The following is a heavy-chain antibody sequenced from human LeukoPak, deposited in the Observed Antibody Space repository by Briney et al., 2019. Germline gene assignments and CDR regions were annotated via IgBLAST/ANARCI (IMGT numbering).Heavy chain of an antibody. J-gene: IGHJ5*02. Sequence: SETLSLTCAVYGGSFSGYYWSWIRQPPGKGLEWIGEINHSGGTNYNPSLKSRVTISVDTSKNQFSLKLSSVTAADTAVYYCGEKRRPLSGLAPWGQGTLSPSP. V-gene: IGHV4-34*01. CDR1: GGSFSGYY. CDR2: INHSGGT. D-gene: IGHD3-10*01. CDR3: GEKRRPLSGLAP.